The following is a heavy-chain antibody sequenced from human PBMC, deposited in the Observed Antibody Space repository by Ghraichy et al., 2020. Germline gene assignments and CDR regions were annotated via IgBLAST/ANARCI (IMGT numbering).Heavy chain of an antibody. CDR1: GFIFSRYW. CDR3: VTDFAHSWDY. V-gene: IGHV3-7*01. Sequence: GGSLRLSCAASGFIFSRYWMAWVRQAPGKGPEWVANIKEDGSKEYYVDSVEGRFTISRDNARNSLYLQMNSLRAEDTAVYYCVTDFAHSWDYWGQGTLVIVSS. D-gene: IGHD3-3*01. CDR2: IKEDGSKE. J-gene: IGHJ4*02.